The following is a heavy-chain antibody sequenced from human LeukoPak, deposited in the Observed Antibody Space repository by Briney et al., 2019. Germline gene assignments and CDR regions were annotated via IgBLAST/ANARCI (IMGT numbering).Heavy chain of an antibody. J-gene: IGHJ4*02. Sequence: SETLSLTCTVSGGSISSYYWSWIRQPPGKALEWIGYIYYSGSTNYNPSLKSRVIISVDTSKKQFSLKLSSVTAADTAVYYCARFLRTPNYYYDSSGYYSRGWGFDYRGQGTLVTVSS. D-gene: IGHD3-22*01. CDR3: ARFLRTPNYYYDSSGYYSRGWGFDY. CDR2: IYYSGST. V-gene: IGHV4-59*01. CDR1: GGSISSYY.